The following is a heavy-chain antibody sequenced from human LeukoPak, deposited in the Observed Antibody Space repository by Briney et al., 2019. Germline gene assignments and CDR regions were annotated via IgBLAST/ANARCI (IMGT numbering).Heavy chain of an antibody. V-gene: IGHV3-30-3*01. CDR1: GFTFSIYA. CDR3: ARDAYYYGSGTSPCYFDY. D-gene: IGHD3-10*01. Sequence: GGSLRLSCAASGFTFSIYAMHGVRQAPGKGLAWVAVISYDGSNKDYADSVKGRFTISRDNSRNTLYVQMNSVRAEDTAVYYCARDAYYYGSGTSPCYFDYWGQGTLVTVSS. CDR2: ISYDGSNK. J-gene: IGHJ4*02.